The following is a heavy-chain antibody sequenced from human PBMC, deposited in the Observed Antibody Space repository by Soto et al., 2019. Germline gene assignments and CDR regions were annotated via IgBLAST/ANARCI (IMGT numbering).Heavy chain of an antibody. J-gene: IGHJ6*02. Sequence: QVQLVQSGAEVKKPGSSVKVSCKASGGPFNNYTINWMRQAPGQGLEWMGGIIPIFGKEHYAQKFQGRVTIPADESTYTAYMELSSLTAEDTAVYYCAKPRAPYYAMDVWGQGTTVTVSS. CDR3: AKPRAPYYAMDV. CDR1: GGPFNNYT. CDR2: IIPIFGKE. V-gene: IGHV1-69*12.